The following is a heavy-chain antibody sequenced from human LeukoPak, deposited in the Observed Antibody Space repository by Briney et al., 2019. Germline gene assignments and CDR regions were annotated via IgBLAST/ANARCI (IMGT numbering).Heavy chain of an antibody. Sequence: ASVTVSFKASGGTFSIYAISWVRQAPGQGLEWMGGIIPIFGTANYAQKFQGRVTITADESTSTDYMELSSLRSEDTAVYYCPREYYYDSSGYYLYWGQGTLVTVSS. CDR3: PREYYYDSSGYYLY. V-gene: IGHV1-69*13. CDR1: GGTFSIYA. J-gene: IGHJ4*02. CDR2: IIPIFGTA. D-gene: IGHD3-22*01.